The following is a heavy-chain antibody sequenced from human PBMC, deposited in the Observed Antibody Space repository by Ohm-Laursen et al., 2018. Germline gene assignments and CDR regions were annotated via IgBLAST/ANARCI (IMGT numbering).Heavy chain of an antibody. CDR2: ITPMFGTA. CDR1: GGTFSSYA. D-gene: IGHD3-10*01. Sequence: ASVKVSCKASGGTFSSYAISWVRQAPGQGLEWLGEITPMFGTANYAQKFQGRVTITADESTSTAYMDLSSPRSEDTAIYYCARDGLGTRGYFHHWGQGSLVTVSS. V-gene: IGHV1-69*13. J-gene: IGHJ1*01. CDR3: ARDGLGTRGYFHH.